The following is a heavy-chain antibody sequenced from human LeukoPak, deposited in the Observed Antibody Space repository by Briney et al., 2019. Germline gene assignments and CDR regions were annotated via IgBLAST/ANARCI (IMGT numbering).Heavy chain of an antibody. Sequence: SETLSLTCTVSGYSISSGYYWGWIRQPPGKGLEWIGSIYHSGSTYYNPSLKSRVTISVDTSKNQFSLKLSSVTAADTAVYYCAKDSGYNSRGGEHWGQGTLVTVSS. CDR2: IYHSGST. CDR3: AKDSGYNSRGGEH. D-gene: IGHD6-13*01. CDR1: GYSISSGYY. J-gene: IGHJ1*01. V-gene: IGHV4-38-2*02.